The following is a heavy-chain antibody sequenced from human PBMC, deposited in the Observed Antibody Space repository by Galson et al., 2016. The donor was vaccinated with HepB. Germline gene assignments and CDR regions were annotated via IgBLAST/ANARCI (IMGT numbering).Heavy chain of an antibody. V-gene: IGHV4-59*01. CDR1: GDSISSYY. CDR3: ARMVPYYFDL. J-gene: IGHJ4*02. CDR2: LNSGGGT. D-gene: IGHD3-10*01. Sequence: SETLSLTCTVSGDSISSYYWSWIRQSPGRGLEYIGHLNSGGGTQYSPSLKSRVTISVDKSKNQLSLRVTSVTAADAALYYCARMVPYYFDLWGQGTVVAVSS.